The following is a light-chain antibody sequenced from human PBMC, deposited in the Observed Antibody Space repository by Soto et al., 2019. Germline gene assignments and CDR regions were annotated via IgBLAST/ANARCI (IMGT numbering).Light chain of an antibody. CDR3: MQPLENFRT. V-gene: IGKV2-28*01. CDR1: ARLLHKNGYNY. J-gene: IGKJ1*01. Sequence: IVMTQSPLSLSVTPGEAASISCMASARLLHKNGYNYLDWYMQKPGQSPQLLIYLGSNRASGVPDRFSGSGSDTYFTLEISRVEADDVGVYYCMQPLENFRTFGQGTKVDIK. CDR2: LGS.